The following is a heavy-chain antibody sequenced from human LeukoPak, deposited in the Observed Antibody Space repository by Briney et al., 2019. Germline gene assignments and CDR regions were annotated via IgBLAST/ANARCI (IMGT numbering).Heavy chain of an antibody. CDR2: IYYSGST. CDR1: GGSISSGGHY. Sequence: SQTLSLTCTVSGGSISSGGHYWRWIRQHPGKGLEWIGYIYYSGSTYYNPSLKSRVIISVDTSKNQFSLKLSSVTAADTAVYYCAREKGNYFDYWGQGTLVTVSS. V-gene: IGHV4-31*03. J-gene: IGHJ4*02. CDR3: AREKGNYFDY.